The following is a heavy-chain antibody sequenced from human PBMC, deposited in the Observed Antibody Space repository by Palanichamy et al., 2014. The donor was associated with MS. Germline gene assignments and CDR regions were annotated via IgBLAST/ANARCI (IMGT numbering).Heavy chain of an antibody. Sequence: QLQDVGPRTGRSLRRPCPSSALFLVAPSAVAVIIGAGIRQPPGKGLVWIGSIYYSGTTYYSPSLKSRITISIDTSKNQLSLKLSSVTAADTAVYYYASRCSGGRCYAKDYNWFDPWGQGTLVTVSS. V-gene: IGHV4-39*01. CDR3: ASRCSGGRCYAKDYNWFDP. CDR2: IYYSGTT. D-gene: IGHD2-15*01. CDR1: VAPSAVAVI. J-gene: IGHJ5*02.